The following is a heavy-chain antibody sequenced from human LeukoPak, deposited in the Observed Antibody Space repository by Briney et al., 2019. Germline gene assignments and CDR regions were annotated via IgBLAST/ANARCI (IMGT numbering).Heavy chain of an antibody. J-gene: IGHJ4*02. Sequence: GGSLRLSCAASGFIVSSNYMSWVRQAPGKGLEWVSVIYSGGSTYYADSVKGRFTISRDNSKNTLYLQMNSLRAEDTAVYYCAMYSSSHLAFDYWGQGTLVTVSS. CDR1: GFIVSSNY. CDR2: IYSGGST. D-gene: IGHD6-13*01. V-gene: IGHV3-53*01. CDR3: AMYSSSHLAFDY.